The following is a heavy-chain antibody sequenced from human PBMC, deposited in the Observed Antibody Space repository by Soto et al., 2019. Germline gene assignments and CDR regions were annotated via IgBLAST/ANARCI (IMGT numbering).Heavy chain of an antibody. J-gene: IGHJ4*02. V-gene: IGHV1-18*01. CDR2: ISAYNGNT. CDR3: ARDXHGDPYY. CDR1: GYTFTSYG. Sequence: QVQLVQSGAEVKKPGASVKVSCKASGYTFTSYGISWVRQAPGQGLEWMGWISAYNGNTNYAQKLQGRVTMTTDTXXXXXXXXXXXXXXXXXXXXYCARDXHGDPYYWGQGTLVTVSS. D-gene: IGHD4-17*01.